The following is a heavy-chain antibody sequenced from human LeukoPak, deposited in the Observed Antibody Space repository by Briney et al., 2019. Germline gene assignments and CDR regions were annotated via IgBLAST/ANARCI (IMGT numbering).Heavy chain of an antibody. CDR3: AKDRTTSGYYYDSSGSELDY. D-gene: IGHD3-22*01. J-gene: IGHJ4*02. Sequence: GGSLRLSCAASGFTFSSCAMSWVRQAPGKGLEWVSAISGSGGSTYYADSVKGRFTISRDNSKNTLYLQMNSLRAEDTAVYYCAKDRTTSGYYYDSSGSELDYWGQGTLVTVSS. CDR1: GFTFSSCA. CDR2: ISGSGGST. V-gene: IGHV3-23*01.